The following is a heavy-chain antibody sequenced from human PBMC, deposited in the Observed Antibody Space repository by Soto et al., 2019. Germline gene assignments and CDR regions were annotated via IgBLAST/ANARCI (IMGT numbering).Heavy chain of an antibody. Sequence: QVQLQESGPRLVKPSETLSLTCTVSGGSFSNYYWSWIRQPPGKGLEWLGNIYYSGGTNYHPSLTSRVTMPVDTSKGQFSLKLSSVPAAETAVYFRARGYSSSFHGFDHWGQGTLVTVSS. CDR2: IYYSGGT. J-gene: IGHJ4*02. V-gene: IGHV4-59*01. CDR1: GGSFSNYY. CDR3: ARGYSSSFHGFDH. D-gene: IGHD6-6*01.